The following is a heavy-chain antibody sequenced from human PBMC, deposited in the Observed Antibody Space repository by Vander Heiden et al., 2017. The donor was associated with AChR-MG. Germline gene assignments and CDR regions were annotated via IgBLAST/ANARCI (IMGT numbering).Heavy chain of an antibody. V-gene: IGHV3-30-3*01. Sequence: VQLVEPGGGVVQPGRSLRLSCAASGLTFRGYAMHWVRQAPGKGLEWVAVISYDGSNKYYADSVKGRFTISRDNSKNTLYLQMNSLRAEDTAVYYCWSGYYMPRGKDWFDPWGQGTLVTVSS. CDR2: ISYDGSNK. J-gene: IGHJ5*02. D-gene: IGHD3-3*01. CDR1: GLTFRGYA. CDR3: WSGYYMPRGKDWFDP.